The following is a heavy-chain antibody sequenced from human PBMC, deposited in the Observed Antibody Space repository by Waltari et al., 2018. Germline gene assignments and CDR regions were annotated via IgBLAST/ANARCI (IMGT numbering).Heavy chain of an antibody. CDR1: GGSISSSSYY. Sequence: QLQLQESGPGLVKPSETLSLTCTVSGGSISSSSYYWGWIRQPPGKGLEWIGSIYYSGSTYYNPSLKSRVTISVDTSKNQFSLKLSSVTAADTAVYYCARVRNSSGWSPFDYWGQGTLVIVSS. J-gene: IGHJ4*02. CDR3: ARVRNSSGWSPFDY. CDR2: IYYSGST. D-gene: IGHD6-19*01. V-gene: IGHV4-39*07.